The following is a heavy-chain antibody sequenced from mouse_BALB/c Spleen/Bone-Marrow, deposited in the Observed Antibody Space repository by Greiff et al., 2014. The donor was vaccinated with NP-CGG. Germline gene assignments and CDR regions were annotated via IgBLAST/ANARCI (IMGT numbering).Heavy chain of an antibody. D-gene: IGHD1-1*01. V-gene: IGHV1-5*01. CDR1: GYTFTSYW. Sequence: DVKLQESGTVLARPGASVKMSCKASGYTFTSYWMHWVKQRPGQGLEWIGAIYPGNSDTSYNQKFKGKAKLTAVTSTSTAYMDLSSLTNEDSAVYYRTRGITTVVATRAMDYWGQGTSVTVSS. J-gene: IGHJ4*01. CDR2: IYPGNSDT. CDR3: TRGITTVVATRAMDY.